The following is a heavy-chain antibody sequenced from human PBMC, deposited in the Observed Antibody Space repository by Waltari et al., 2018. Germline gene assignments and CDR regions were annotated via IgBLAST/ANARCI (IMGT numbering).Heavy chain of an antibody. D-gene: IGHD6-13*01. CDR1: GFTFSSYS. Sequence: EVQLVESGGGLVKPGGSLRLSCAASGFTFSSYSMNWVRQAPGKGLVWVSSISSSSSDMYYADSLKGRFTISRDNAKNSLYLQMNSLRAEDTAVYYCARDLIAAAGKDYWGQGTLVTVSS. CDR3: ARDLIAAAGKDY. V-gene: IGHV3-21*01. J-gene: IGHJ4*02. CDR2: ISSSSSDM.